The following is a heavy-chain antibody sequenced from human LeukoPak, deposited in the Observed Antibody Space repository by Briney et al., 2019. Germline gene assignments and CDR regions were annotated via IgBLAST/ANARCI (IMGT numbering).Heavy chain of an antibody. CDR3: AKETTFDY. D-gene: IGHD1-7*01. Sequence: GGSLKLSCAASGFTFSSYAMGWVRQAPGKGLEWVAVISYDESDKYYADSVKGRFTISRDNSKNTLYLQMNSLRAEDTAVYYCAKETTFDYWGQGTLVTVSS. CDR2: ISYDESDK. CDR1: GFTFSSYA. J-gene: IGHJ4*02. V-gene: IGHV3-30*18.